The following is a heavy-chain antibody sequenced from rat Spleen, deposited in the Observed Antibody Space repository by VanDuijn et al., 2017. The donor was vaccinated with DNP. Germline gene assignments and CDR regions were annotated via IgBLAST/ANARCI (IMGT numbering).Heavy chain of an antibody. V-gene: IGHV5-22*01. Sequence: EVQLVESGGGLVQPGRSLKLSCVASGFTFNDFYMAWVRQTPQKGLEWVASIRYAGDNKEYGDSGKGRFTIYRDNGKNSLYLHMDSLKSEDTDTYYCARHPLYGGYMYFDSWGQGVMVTVSS. CDR1: GFTFNDFY. CDR2: IRYAGDNK. D-gene: IGHD1-11*01. CDR3: ARHPLYGGYMYFDS. J-gene: IGHJ2*01.